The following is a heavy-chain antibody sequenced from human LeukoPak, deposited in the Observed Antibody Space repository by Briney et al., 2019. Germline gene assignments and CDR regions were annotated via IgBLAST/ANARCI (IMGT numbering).Heavy chain of an antibody. CDR1: GFTFSSYW. CDR2: INSDGSST. CDR3: ARDLGAGTRIAAVVDY. D-gene: IGHD6-13*01. J-gene: IGHJ4*02. Sequence: GGSLRLSCAASGFTFSSYWMHWVRQAPGKGLVWVSRINSDGSSTSYADSVKGRYTISRDNAKNSLYLQMNSLRAEDTAVYYCARDLGAGTRIAAVVDYWGQGTLVTVSS. V-gene: IGHV3-74*01.